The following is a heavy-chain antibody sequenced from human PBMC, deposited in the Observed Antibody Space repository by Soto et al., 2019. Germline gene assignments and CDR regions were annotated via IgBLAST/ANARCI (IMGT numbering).Heavy chain of an antibody. D-gene: IGHD6-13*01. J-gene: IGHJ3*02. Sequence: GSLRLSCAASGCTFSSYAMSWVRQAPGKGLELVSSISGSGGSTYYADSVKGRFTISRDNSKNTLYRQMNSQRAEDTAVYYCAKRSVWYGHAFDIWGQGTMVT. CDR2: ISGSGGST. CDR1: GCTFSSYA. CDR3: AKRSVWYGHAFDI. V-gene: IGHV3-23*01.